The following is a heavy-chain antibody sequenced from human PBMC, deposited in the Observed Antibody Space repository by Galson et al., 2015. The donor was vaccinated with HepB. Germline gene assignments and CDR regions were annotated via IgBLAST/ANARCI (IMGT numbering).Heavy chain of an antibody. CDR3: ARKLRHCSSTSCPPDAYDL. J-gene: IGHJ3*01. D-gene: IGHD2-2*01. V-gene: IGHV3-30-3*01. CDR1: GFTFSSYA. Sequence: SLRLSCAASGFTFSSYAMHWVRQAPGKGLEWVAVISGDGGNKYYADSVEGRFTISRDNSKSTLYLQVNSLRTEDTALYYCARKLRHCSSTSCPPDAYDLWGQGTMVIVSS. CDR2: ISGDGGNK.